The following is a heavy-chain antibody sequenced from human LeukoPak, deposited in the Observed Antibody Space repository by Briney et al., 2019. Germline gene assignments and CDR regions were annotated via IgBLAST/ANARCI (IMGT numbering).Heavy chain of an antibody. Sequence: ASVKVSCKASGYIFTNYGISWVRQAPGQGLEWMGWISAYNGDIKYAQNLQGRVTMTTDTSTSTAYLELRSLRSDDTAVYYCTRPAERHLRNYFDYWGQGTLVTVSS. CDR1: GYIFTNYG. D-gene: IGHD6-25*01. CDR2: ISAYNGDI. CDR3: TRPAERHLRNYFDY. J-gene: IGHJ4*02. V-gene: IGHV1-18*01.